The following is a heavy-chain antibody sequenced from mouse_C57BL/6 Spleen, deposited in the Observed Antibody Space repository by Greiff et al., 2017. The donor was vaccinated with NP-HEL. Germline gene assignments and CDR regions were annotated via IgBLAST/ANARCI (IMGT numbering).Heavy chain of an antibody. Sequence: QVQLKESGAELARPGASVKLSCKASGYTFTSYGISWVKQRTGQGLEWIGEIYPRSGNTYYNEKFKGKATLTADKSSSTAYMELRSLTSEDSAVYFCARMGDYDAGGYWGQGTTLTVSS. V-gene: IGHV1-81*01. CDR2: IYPRSGNT. D-gene: IGHD2-4*01. CDR3: ARMGDYDAGGY. J-gene: IGHJ2*01. CDR1: GYTFTSYG.